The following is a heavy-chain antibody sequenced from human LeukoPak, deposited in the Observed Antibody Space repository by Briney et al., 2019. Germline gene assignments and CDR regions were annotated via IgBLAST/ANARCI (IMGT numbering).Heavy chain of an antibody. J-gene: IGHJ5*02. V-gene: IGHV1-24*01. CDR3: ATPRVNYYYDCSGYGFDH. CDR2: FDSEDGET. D-gene: IGHD3-22*01. Sequence: ASVKVSCTVSGYTLTEISVHWVRPAPGKGLEWVGGFDSEDGETIYAQKCQGRISMTEDTSTETAYMELNSLRSEDTAVYYCATPRVNYYYDCSGYGFDHWGQGTLVTVSS. CDR1: GYTLTEIS.